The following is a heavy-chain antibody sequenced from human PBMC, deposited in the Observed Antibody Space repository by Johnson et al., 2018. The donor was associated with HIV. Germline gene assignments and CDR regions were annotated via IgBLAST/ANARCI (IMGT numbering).Heavy chain of an antibody. CDR2: IKSKTDGGTT. Sequence: VQLVESGGGLVKPGGSLRLSCAASGFTFSNAWMSWVRQAPGKGLEWVGRIKSKTDGGTTDYAAPVKGRFTISRDNSKNSLYLQMNSLRAEDTALYYRAKENVRIVFTPGAFDIWGQGTMVTVSS. J-gene: IGHJ3*02. D-gene: IGHD3-22*01. CDR3: AKENVRIVFTPGAFDI. CDR1: GFTFSNAW. V-gene: IGHV3-15*05.